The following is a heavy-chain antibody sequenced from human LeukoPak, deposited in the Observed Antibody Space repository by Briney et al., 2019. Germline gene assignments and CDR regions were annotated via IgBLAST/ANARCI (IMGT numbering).Heavy chain of an antibody. CDR3: ARVWDYYGSGSYQADY. CDR2: INPSGGST. CDR1: GYTFTSYY. Sequence: ASVKVSCKASGYTFTSYYMHWVRQAPGQGLEWMGIINPSGGSTSYAQKFQGRVTITADESTSTAYMELSSLRSEDTAVYYCARVWDYYGSGSYQADYWGQGTLVTVSS. J-gene: IGHJ4*02. D-gene: IGHD3-10*01. V-gene: IGHV1-46*01.